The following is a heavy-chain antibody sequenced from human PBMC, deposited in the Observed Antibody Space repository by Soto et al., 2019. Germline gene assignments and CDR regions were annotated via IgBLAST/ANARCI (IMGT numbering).Heavy chain of an antibody. Sequence: QVQLQESGPGLVKPSGTLSLTCAVSGGSISSSNWWSWVRQPPGKGLEWIGEIYHSGSTNYNPSLKSRVTIPVDKSKNQFSLKLSSVTAADTAVYYCARGGVLPRAVASGMDVWGQGTTVTVSS. D-gene: IGHD6-19*01. J-gene: IGHJ6*02. CDR3: ARGGVLPRAVASGMDV. V-gene: IGHV4-4*02. CDR2: IYHSGST. CDR1: GGSISSSNW.